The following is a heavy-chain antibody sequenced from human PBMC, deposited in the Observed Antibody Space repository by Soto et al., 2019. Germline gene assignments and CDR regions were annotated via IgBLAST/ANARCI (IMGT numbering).Heavy chain of an antibody. CDR2: IVVGSGNT. V-gene: IGHV1-58*01. D-gene: IGHD4-17*01. J-gene: IGHJ6*02. CDR3: AADFDYGDYYYYYGMDV. Sequence: SVKVSCKASGYTFTGYYLHWVRQASGQRLEWIGWIVVGSGNTNYAQKFQERVTITRDMSTSTAYMELSSLRSEDTAVYYCAADFDYGDYYYYYGMDVWGQGTTVTVSS. CDR1: GYTFTGYY.